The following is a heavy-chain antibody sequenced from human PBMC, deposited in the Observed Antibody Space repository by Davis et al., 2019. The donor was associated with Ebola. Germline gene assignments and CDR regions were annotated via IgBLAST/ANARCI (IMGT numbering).Heavy chain of an antibody. J-gene: IGHJ4*02. CDR1: GGTFSSYT. Sequence: AASVKVSCKASGGTFSSYTISWVRQAPGQGLEWMGRIIPILGIANYAQKFQGRVTMTEDTSTDTAYMELSSLRSEDTAVYYCATDSIAARPLDYWGQGTLVTVSS. CDR3: ATDSIAARPLDY. D-gene: IGHD6-6*01. CDR2: IIPILGIA. V-gene: IGHV1-69*04.